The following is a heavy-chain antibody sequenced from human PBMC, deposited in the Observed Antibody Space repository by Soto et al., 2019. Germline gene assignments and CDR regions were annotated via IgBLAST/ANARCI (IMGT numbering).Heavy chain of an antibody. J-gene: IGHJ6*02. V-gene: IGHV3-33*01. CDR3: ARVLAAAGNYYYYGMDV. Sequence: PGGSLRLSCAASGLTFSSYGMHWVRQAPGKGLEWVAVIWYDGSNKYYADSVKGRFTISRDNSKNTLYLQMNSLRAEDTAVYYCARVLAAAGNYYYYGMDVWGQGTTVTVSS. CDR2: IWYDGSNK. D-gene: IGHD6-13*01. CDR1: GLTFSSYG.